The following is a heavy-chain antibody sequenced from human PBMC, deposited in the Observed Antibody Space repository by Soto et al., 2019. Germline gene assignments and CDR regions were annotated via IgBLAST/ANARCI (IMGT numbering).Heavy chain of an antibody. CDR1: GYTFTSYG. J-gene: IGHJ1*01. V-gene: IGHV1-18*04. CDR3: ASNRSGSGTLLH. Sequence: GASVKVSCKASGYTFTSYGISWVRQAPGQGLEWLGWISVYNGVTTYAQKLQGRVSMTTDTSTNTAYMELRSLRSDDTAVYFCASNRSGSGTLLHWGEGTLVNVAS. D-gene: IGHD6-25*01. CDR2: ISVYNGVT.